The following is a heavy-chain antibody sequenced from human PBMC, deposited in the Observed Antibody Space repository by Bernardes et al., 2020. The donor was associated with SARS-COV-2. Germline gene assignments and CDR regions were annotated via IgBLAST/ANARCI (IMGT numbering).Heavy chain of an antibody. V-gene: IGHV4-59*01. J-gene: IGHJ4*02. CDR1: GGSISSYY. CDR3: ARGYSSGWRSRYYLDY. CDR2: IYYTGLM. D-gene: IGHD6-19*01. Sequence: SETLSLTCTVSGGSISSYYWAWIRQPPGKGLEWIGYIYYTGLMNYNPSLESRVTISVDTFKNQISLKLRSVTAADTAVYYCARGYSSGWRSRYYLDYWGQGTLVTVSS.